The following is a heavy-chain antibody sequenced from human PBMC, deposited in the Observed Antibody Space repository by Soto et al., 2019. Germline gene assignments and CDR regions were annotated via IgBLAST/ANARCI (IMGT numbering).Heavy chain of an antibody. CDR3: ARTEGYFDY. CDR1: GDRVSINSAA. V-gene: IGHV6-1*01. CDR2: TYYRSKWYN. Sequence: SQTLSLTCAISGDRVSINSAAWTWLRQSPSRGLEWLGRTYYRSKWYNDYAVSVKSRITVNPDTSKNQFSLQLKSVTAEDTPVYYCARTEGYFDYWGQGTLVTVSS. J-gene: IGHJ4*02.